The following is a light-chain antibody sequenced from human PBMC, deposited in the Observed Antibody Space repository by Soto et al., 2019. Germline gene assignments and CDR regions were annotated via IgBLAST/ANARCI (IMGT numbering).Light chain of an antibody. J-gene: IGKJ1*01. V-gene: IGKV3-15*01. CDR2: GAS. CDR3: QQYNNWWT. CDR1: QSVSNN. Sequence: EIVMTQSPATLSVSPGERATLSCRASQSVSNNLAWYQKKPGQAARLLIYGASTRATGIPARFSGSGSGTEFTLTISSLQSEDFAVYYCQQYNNWWTLGQGTKVEIK.